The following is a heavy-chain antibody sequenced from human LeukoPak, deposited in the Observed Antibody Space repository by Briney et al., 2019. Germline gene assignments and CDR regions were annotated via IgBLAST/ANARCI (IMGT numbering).Heavy chain of an antibody. V-gene: IGHV3-23*01. J-gene: IGHJ4*02. CDR1: GFTFSSYA. Sequence: GGSLRLSCAASGFTFSSYAMSWVRQAPGKGLEWVSAISGSGGSTYYADSVKGRFTISRDNSKNTLYPQMNSLRAEDTAVYYCAKDPLLGLLRLGGFTFDYWGQGTLVTVSS. CDR3: AKDPLLGLLRLGGFTFDY. D-gene: IGHD3-16*01. CDR2: ISGSGGST.